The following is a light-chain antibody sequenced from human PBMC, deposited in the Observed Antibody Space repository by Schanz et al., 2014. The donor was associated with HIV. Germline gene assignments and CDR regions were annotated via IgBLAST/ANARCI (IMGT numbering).Light chain of an antibody. V-gene: IGLV2-23*02. CDR1: SSDVGKYGL. CDR3: SSYTDNDTPHVV. CDR2: EVT. J-gene: IGLJ2*01. Sequence: QSALTQPASVSGSPGQSITISCTGTSSDVGKYGLVSWYQQHPGQVPKLIIYEVTRRPSGVSDRFSASKSGNTASLTISGLQAEDEADYYCSSYTDNDTPHVVFGGGTKLTVL.